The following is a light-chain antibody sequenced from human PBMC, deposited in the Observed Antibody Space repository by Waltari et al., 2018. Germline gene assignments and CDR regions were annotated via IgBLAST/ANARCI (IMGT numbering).Light chain of an antibody. J-gene: IGLJ1*01. CDR1: SSDVGGYNY. CDR3: SSYRSSSPYV. Sequence: QSALTQPASVSASPGQSITISCTGTSSDVGGYNYVYWYQQYPGKAPKLMIYDVSYRPSGVSNRFSGSKSGNTASLTISGLQAEDEADYYCSSYRSSSPYVFGTGTKVTVL. CDR2: DVS. V-gene: IGLV2-14*03.